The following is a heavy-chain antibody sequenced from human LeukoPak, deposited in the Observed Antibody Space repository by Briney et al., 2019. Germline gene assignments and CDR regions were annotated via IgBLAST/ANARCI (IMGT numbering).Heavy chain of an antibody. J-gene: IGHJ4*02. CDR2: ISAYNGNT. V-gene: IGHV1-18*01. D-gene: IGHD1-26*01. CDR1: GYTFTSYG. Sequence: ASVTVSCKASGYTFTSYGISWVRQAPGQGLEWMGWISAYNGNTNYAQKLQGRVTMTTDTSTSTAYMELRSLRSDDTAVYYCARDPVGATRGEGFDYWGRGTLVTVSS. CDR3: ARDPVGATRGEGFDY.